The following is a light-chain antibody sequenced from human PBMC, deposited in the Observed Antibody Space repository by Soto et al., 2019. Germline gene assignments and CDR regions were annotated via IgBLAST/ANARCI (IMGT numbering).Light chain of an antibody. CDR2: AAS. J-gene: IGKJ1*01. Sequence: IPLTQSPSSLSASVGDRVTITCRASQAISSYLAWYQQKPGKAPDLLIYAASTLQSGVPSRFRGSGSGTDFTLTISSLQPEDFATYYCLQLNSYPRTFGQGTKVEVK. CDR3: LQLNSYPRT. V-gene: IGKV1-9*01. CDR1: QAISSY.